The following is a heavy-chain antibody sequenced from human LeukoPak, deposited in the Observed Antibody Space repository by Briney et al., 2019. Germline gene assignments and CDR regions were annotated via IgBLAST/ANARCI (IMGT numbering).Heavy chain of an antibody. CDR2: IYYSGST. V-gene: IGHV4-59*01. CDR3: ARSNTVCKWFEP. D-gene: IGHD4-17*01. CDR1: GGSFSSYY. J-gene: IGHJ5*02. Sequence: PETLSLTCAASGGSFSSYYRGWIRQPPGKGLEWIGYIYYSGSTNYNPSLKSRITRSVDTSKNQFSLKLSSVTAADTAVYYSARSNTVCKWFEPGAEGALCAVSS.